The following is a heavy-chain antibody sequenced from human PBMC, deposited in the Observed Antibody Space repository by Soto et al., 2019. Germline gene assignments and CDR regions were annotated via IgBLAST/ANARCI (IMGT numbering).Heavy chain of an antibody. Sequence: PGRSLRLSCAASGFTFSSYAMSWVRQAPGKGLEWVSAISGSGGSTYYADSVKGRFTISRDNSKNTLFLQMNSLRAEDTAVYYCAKAIELYYYYAMDVWGQGTTVTVSS. CDR1: GFTFSSYA. V-gene: IGHV3-23*01. CDR2: ISGSGGST. CDR3: AKAIELYYYYAMDV. J-gene: IGHJ6*02.